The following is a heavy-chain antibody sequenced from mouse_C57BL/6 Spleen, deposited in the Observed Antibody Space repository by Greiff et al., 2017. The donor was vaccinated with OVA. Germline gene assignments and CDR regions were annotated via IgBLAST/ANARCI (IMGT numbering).Heavy chain of an antibody. J-gene: IGHJ2*01. CDR1: GFSFNTYA. CDR2: IRSKSNNYAT. V-gene: IGHV10-1*01. Sequence: EVQLQESGGGLVQPKGSLKLSCAASGFSFNTYAMNWVRQAPGKGLEWVARIRSKSNNYATYYADSVKDRFTISRDDSESMLYLQMNNLKTEDTAMYYCVREEGYFDYWGQGTTLTVSS. CDR3: VREEGYFDY.